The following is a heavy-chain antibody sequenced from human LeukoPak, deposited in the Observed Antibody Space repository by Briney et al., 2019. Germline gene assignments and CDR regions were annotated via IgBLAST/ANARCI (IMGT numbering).Heavy chain of an antibody. CDR2: INHSGST. CDR1: GGSFSGYY. CDR3: ARDESGYSYGYAFDI. J-gene: IGHJ3*02. Sequence: SETLSLTCAVYGGSFSGYYWSWIRQPPGKGLEWIGEINHSGSTNYNPSLKSRVTISVDTSKNQFSLKLSSVTAADTAVYYCARDESGYSYGYAFDIWGQGTMVTVSS. V-gene: IGHV4-34*01. D-gene: IGHD5-18*01.